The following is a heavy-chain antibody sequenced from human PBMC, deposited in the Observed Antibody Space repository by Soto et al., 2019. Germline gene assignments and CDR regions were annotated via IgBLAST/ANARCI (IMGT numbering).Heavy chain of an antibody. CDR1: GGSISSSSYY. J-gene: IGHJ4*02. CDR2: IYYSGST. D-gene: IGHD3-10*01. CDR3: ARALITGSPYSGGWYYFDY. Sequence: SETLSLTCTVSGGSISSSSYYWGWIRQPPGKGLEWIGSIYYSGSTYYNPSLKSRVIISVHTSNDQFSLELSSVTAADTAVYYCARALITGSPYSGGWYYFDYGGQGTLAT. V-gene: IGHV4-39*07.